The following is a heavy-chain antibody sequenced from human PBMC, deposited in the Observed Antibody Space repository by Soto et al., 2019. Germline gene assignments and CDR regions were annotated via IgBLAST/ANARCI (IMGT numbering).Heavy chain of an antibody. D-gene: IGHD5-18*01. J-gene: IGHJ4*02. Sequence: PSETLSLTCTVSGGSIRNYYWSWIRQPPGKGLEWIWYVYSSGSTHYNPSLQSRVTISADTSKNQVSLKVNSVTAADTAVYYCARDHPHSYGVYYFDYWGQGTPVTVS. CDR3: ARDHPHSYGVYYFDY. CDR2: VYSSGST. CDR1: GGSIRNYY. V-gene: IGHV4-59*01.